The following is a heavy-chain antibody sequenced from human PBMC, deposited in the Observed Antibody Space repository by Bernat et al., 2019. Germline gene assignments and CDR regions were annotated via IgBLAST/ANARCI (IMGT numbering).Heavy chain of an antibody. V-gene: IGHV3-33*01. CDR1: GFIFSNYG. D-gene: IGHD1-26*01. Sequence: QVQLVESGGGVVQPGTSLRLSCTTSGFIFSNYGMHWVRQAPGKGLEWVAVIWYDGSKTHHADSVKGRFSISRDNSKNTLYLQMNNLRAEDTAVYYCARDRVVGATYTGPYYYAMDVWGQGTTVTVSS. CDR2: IWYDGSKT. J-gene: IGHJ6*02. CDR3: ARDRVVGATYTGPYYYAMDV.